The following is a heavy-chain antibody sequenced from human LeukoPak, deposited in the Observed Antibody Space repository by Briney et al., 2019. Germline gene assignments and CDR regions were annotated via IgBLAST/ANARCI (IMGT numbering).Heavy chain of an antibody. J-gene: IGHJ6*02. D-gene: IGHD5-18*01. V-gene: IGHV4-39*01. CDR2: IYYSGST. CDR3: ARYVDTGSYYYYYGMDV. Sequence: SETLSLTCTVSGGSISSSSYYWGWIRQPPGQGLEWIGSIYYSGSTYYNPSLKSRVTISVDTSKNQFSLKLSSVTAADTAVYYCARYVDTGSYYYYYGMDVWGQGTTVTVSS. CDR1: GGSISSSSYY.